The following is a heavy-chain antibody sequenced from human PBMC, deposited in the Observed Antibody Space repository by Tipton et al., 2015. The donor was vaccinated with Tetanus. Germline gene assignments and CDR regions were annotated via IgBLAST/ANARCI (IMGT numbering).Heavy chain of an antibody. J-gene: IGHJ4*02. D-gene: IGHD3-22*01. CDR1: GGTFSSYA. CDR2: IIPIFGTA. Sequence: QLVQSGAEVKKPGSSVKVSCKASGGTFSSYAISWVRQAPGQGLEWMGGIIPIFGTANYAQKFQGRVTITADESTSTAYMELSSLRSEDTAVYYCASRGNYYDSSGYFGGFVGDYWGQGTLVTVSS. CDR3: ASRGNYYDSSGYFGGFVGDY. V-gene: IGHV1-69*01.